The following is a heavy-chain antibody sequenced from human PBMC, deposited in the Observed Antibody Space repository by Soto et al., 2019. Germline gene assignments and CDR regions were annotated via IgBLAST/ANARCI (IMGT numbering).Heavy chain of an antibody. D-gene: IGHD3-3*01. Sequence: PGESLKISCKGSGYSFTSYWIGWVRQMPGKGLEWMGIIYPGDSDTRYSPSFQGQVTISADKSISTAYLQWSSLKASDTAMYYCARLLYDFWSVYLKNGMDVWGQGTTVTVSS. CDR3: ARLLYDFWSVYLKNGMDV. J-gene: IGHJ6*02. CDR1: GYSFTSYW. V-gene: IGHV5-51*01. CDR2: IYPGDSDT.